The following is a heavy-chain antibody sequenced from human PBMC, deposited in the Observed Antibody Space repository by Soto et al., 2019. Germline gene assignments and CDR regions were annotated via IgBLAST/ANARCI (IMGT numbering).Heavy chain of an antibody. V-gene: IGHV4-34*01. J-gene: IGHJ4*02. CDR3: ARGPPHHSVAGTRRPFDY. CDR1: GGSFSGYY. CDR2: INHSGST. D-gene: IGHD6-19*01. Sequence: PSETMSLTCAVYGGSFSGYYLSWIRQPPGKGLEWIGEINHSGSTNYNPSLKSRVTISVDTSKNQFSLKLSSVTAADTAVYYCARGPPHHSVAGTRRPFDYWGQGTLVTVSS.